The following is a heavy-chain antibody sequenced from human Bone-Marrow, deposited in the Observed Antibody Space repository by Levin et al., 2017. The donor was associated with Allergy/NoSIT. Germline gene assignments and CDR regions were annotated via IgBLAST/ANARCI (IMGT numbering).Heavy chain of an antibody. CDR1: GFTFSSDE. V-gene: IGHV3-48*03. CDR2: ISRSGSTI. CDR3: ARQQWPYYFDF. Sequence: GGSLRLSCTVSGFTFSSDEMNWVRQAPGKGLEWVSYISRSGSTIYYADSVQGRFTISRDNAKNSLYLQMNSLRAEDTAVYYCARQQWPYYFDFWGQGTLVTVSS. D-gene: IGHD6-19*01. J-gene: IGHJ4*02.